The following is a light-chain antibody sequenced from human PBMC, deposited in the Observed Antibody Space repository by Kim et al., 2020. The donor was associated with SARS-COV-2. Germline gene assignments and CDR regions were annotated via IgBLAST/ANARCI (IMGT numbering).Light chain of an antibody. CDR2: GKN. Sequence: VAVGQTVRITCQGDSLKTYYATWYQQKPGQAPIVVIYGKNNRPSGIPDRFSGSSSGNTASLTVTGAQAVDEADYYCNSRDSSDNVVFGGGTQLTVL. V-gene: IGLV3-19*01. CDR1: SLKTYY. J-gene: IGLJ2*01. CDR3: NSRDSSDNVV.